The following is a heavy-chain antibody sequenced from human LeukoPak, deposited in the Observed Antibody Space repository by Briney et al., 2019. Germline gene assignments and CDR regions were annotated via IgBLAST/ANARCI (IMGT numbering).Heavy chain of an antibody. J-gene: IGHJ4*02. CDR2: IYYSGST. D-gene: IGHD1-7*01. V-gene: IGHV4-59*08. CDR3: ASTDWNYAR. CDR1: GGSISSYY. Sequence: SETLSLTCTVSGGSISSYYWSWMWQSPGKGLEWIGYIYYSGSTNYNPSLKSRVTISLDTSKNQFSLQLSSVTAADTAVYYCASTDWNYARWGQGILVTVSS.